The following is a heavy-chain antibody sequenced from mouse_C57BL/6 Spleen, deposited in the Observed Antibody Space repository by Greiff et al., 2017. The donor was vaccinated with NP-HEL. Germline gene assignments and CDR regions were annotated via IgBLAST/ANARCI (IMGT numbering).Heavy chain of an antibody. CDR3: AIGPFTTVVATEWYFDV. CDR1: GYSITSGYY. D-gene: IGHD1-1*01. Sequence: VQLKQSGPGLVKPSQSLSLTCSVTGYSITSGYYWNWIRQFPGNKLEWMGYISYDGSNNYNPSLKNRISITRDTSKNQFFLKLNSVTTEDTATYYCAIGPFTTVVATEWYFDVWGTGTTVTVSS. J-gene: IGHJ1*03. V-gene: IGHV3-6*01. CDR2: ISYDGSN.